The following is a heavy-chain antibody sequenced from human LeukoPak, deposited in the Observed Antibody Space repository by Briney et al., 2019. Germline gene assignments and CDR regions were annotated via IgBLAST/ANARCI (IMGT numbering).Heavy chain of an antibody. CDR3: ARRVTDSSGWLFDY. Sequence: GGSLRLSCAASGFTFSSYGMHWVRQAPGKGLEWVAVISYDGSNKYYADSVTGRFTISRDNSKNTLYLQMNSLRAEDTAVYYCARRVTDSSGWLFDYWGQGALVTVSS. D-gene: IGHD6-25*01. J-gene: IGHJ4*02. V-gene: IGHV3-30*03. CDR1: GFTFSSYG. CDR2: ISYDGSNK.